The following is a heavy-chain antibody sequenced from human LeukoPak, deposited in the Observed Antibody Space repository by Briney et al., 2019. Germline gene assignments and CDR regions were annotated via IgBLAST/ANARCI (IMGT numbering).Heavy chain of an antibody. CDR3: ARDAGSYAQGLIDY. CDR1: GFTFSSYA. J-gene: IGHJ4*02. CDR2: ISYDGSNK. Sequence: GGSLRLSCAASGFTFSSYAMHWVRQAPGKGLEWVAVISYDGSNKYYADSVKGRFTISRDNSKNTLYLQMNSLRAEDTAVNYCARDAGSYAQGLIDYWGQGTLVTVSS. V-gene: IGHV3-30*04. D-gene: IGHD5-18*01.